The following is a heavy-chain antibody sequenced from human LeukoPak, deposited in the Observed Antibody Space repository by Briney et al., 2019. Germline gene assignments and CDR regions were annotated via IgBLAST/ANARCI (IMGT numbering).Heavy chain of an antibody. V-gene: IGHV3-23*01. D-gene: IGHD3-22*01. J-gene: IGHJ5*02. CDR2: ISGSGGST. Sequence: GGSLRLSCAASGFIFNNYGMSWVRQAPGKGLEWVSSISGSGGSTYYADSVKGRFTISRDNPKNTLFLQMNSLRAEDTAVYYCAKSRSGYYYKSFDPWGQGTLVTVSS. CDR1: GFIFNNYG. CDR3: AKSRSGYYYKSFDP.